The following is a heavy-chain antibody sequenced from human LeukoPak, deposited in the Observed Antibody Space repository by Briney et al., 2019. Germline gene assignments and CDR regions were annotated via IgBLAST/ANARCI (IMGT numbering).Heavy chain of an antibody. CDR3: AKYEQAYFGY. CDR1: GFTFNSYA. J-gene: IGHJ4*02. V-gene: IGHV3-23*01. D-gene: IGHD1/OR15-1a*01. CDR2: IIGSGGTT. Sequence: GGSLRLSCAASGFTFNSYAMSWVRQAPGQGLEWVSSIIGSGGTTHYADSVKGRFIISRDNSRNTLYLQMNSLRAEDTAVYYCAKYEQAYFGYWGQGTLVTVSP.